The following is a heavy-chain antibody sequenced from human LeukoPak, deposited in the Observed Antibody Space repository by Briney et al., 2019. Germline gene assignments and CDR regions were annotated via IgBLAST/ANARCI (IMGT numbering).Heavy chain of an antibody. CDR2: INPNSGGT. D-gene: IGHD7-27*01. CDR3: ARLANWEKYYFDY. J-gene: IGHJ4*02. Sequence: GASVKVSCKASGYTFTGYYMHWVRQAPGQGLEWMGWINPNSGGTNYAQKLQGRVTMTRDTSISTAYMELSRLRSDDTAVYYCARLANWEKYYFDYWGQGTLVTVSS. V-gene: IGHV1-2*02. CDR1: GYTFTGYY.